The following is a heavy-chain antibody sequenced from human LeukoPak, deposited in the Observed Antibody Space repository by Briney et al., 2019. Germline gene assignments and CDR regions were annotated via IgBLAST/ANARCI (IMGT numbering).Heavy chain of an antibody. Sequence: ASVKVSCKASGYTFTDYYMHWVRQAPGQGLEWMGWINLNSRGTNYAQKFQGRVTMTRDTSISTAYMELNRLRSDDTAVYFCARGAQQWLVRRVWFDPWGQGTLVTVSS. CDR2: INLNSRGT. V-gene: IGHV1-2*02. CDR3: ARGAQQWLVRRVWFDP. CDR1: GYTFTDYY. D-gene: IGHD6-19*01. J-gene: IGHJ5*02.